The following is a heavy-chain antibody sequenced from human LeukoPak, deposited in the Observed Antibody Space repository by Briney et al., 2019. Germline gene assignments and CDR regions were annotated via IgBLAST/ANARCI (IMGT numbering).Heavy chain of an antibody. D-gene: IGHD6-13*01. V-gene: IGHV3-53*01. CDR1: GFTFSSYA. Sequence: GGSLRLSCAASGFTFSSYAMHWVRQAPGKGLEWVSVIYGGGSTYYADSVKGRFTISRDSSKNTLYLQMNSLRAEDTAVYYCARDRGIAAAMDYWGQGTLVTVSS. CDR2: IYGGGST. J-gene: IGHJ4*02. CDR3: ARDRGIAAAMDY.